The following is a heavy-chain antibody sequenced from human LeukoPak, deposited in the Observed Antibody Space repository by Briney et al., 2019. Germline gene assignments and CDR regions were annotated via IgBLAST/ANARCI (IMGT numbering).Heavy chain of an antibody. D-gene: IGHD6-6*01. CDR2: ISSSSSCI. CDR3: ARDVEQLVSGGGDY. J-gene: IGHJ4*02. V-gene: IGHV3-21*01. Sequence: GGSLRLSCAASGFTFSSYSMNWVRQAPGKGLEWVSSISSSSSCIYYADSVKGRFTISRDNAKNSLYLQMNSLRAEDTAVYYCARDVEQLVSGGGDYWGQGTLVTVSS. CDR1: GFTFSSYS.